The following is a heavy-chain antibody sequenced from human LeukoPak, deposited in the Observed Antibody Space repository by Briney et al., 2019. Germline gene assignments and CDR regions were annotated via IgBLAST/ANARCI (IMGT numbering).Heavy chain of an antibody. CDR2: ISGSGGST. D-gene: IGHD3-22*01. V-gene: IGHV3-23*01. CDR1: GFTFSSYA. CDR3: AKVPAPPHYYDSSGYNY. J-gene: IGHJ4*02. Sequence: GGSLRLSCAASGFTFSSYAMSWVRQAPGKGLGWVSAISGSGGSTYYADSVKGRFTISRDNSKNTLYLQMNSLRAEDTAVYYCAKVPAPPHYYDSSGYNYWGQGTLVTVSS.